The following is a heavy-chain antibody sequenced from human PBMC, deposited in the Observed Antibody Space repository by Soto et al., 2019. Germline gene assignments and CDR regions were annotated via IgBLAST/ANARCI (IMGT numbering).Heavy chain of an antibody. CDR3: ARDDYIWGSYRYFDY. CDR1: GFTFSSYS. Sequence: VQLVESGGGLVQPGGSLRLSCAASGFTFSSYSMNWVRQAPGKGLEWVSYISSSSSTIYYADSVKGRFTISRDNAKNSLYLQMNSLRAEDTAVYYCARDDYIWGSYRYFDYWGQGTLVTVSS. J-gene: IGHJ4*02. V-gene: IGHV3-48*01. CDR2: ISSSSSTI. D-gene: IGHD3-16*02.